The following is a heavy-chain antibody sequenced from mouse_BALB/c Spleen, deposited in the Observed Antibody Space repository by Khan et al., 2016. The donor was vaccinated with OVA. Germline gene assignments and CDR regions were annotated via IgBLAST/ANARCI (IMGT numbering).Heavy chain of an antibody. CDR3: ARDFVSSYLFFDY. D-gene: IGHD1-1*01. V-gene: IGHV3-2*02. CDR1: GYSITSDYA. CDR2: ITYSGST. Sequence: EVQLQESGPGLVKPSQSLSLTCTVSGYSITSDYAWNWIRQFPGNKLEWMAYITYSGSTGYNPSLKGRISITRDTSKNQFFLQLNSVTTEDTATYYYARDFVSSYLFFDYWGQGTTLTVSS. J-gene: IGHJ2*01.